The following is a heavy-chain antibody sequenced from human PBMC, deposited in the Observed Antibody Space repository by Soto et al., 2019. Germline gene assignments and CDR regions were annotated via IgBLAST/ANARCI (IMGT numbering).Heavy chain of an antibody. Sequence: EVPLVESGGGLVQRGGSVRLSCAASGFTLSIYSMNWVRQAPRKGLEWVSYISGTSNTIYYADSVKGRFTISRDNAKNSLYLQMNRLRDEDTAVYYCARGFDLQYGMDVWGQGTTVTVSS. CDR2: ISGTSNTI. D-gene: IGHD3-10*01. J-gene: IGHJ6*02. CDR3: ARGFDLQYGMDV. V-gene: IGHV3-48*02. CDR1: GFTLSIYS.